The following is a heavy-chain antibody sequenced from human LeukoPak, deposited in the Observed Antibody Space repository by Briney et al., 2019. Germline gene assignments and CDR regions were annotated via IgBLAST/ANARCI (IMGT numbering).Heavy chain of an antibody. V-gene: IGHV4-31*03. Sequence: PSQTLSLTCTVSGGSISSGGYYWSWIRQHPGKGLEWIGYIYYSGSTYYNPSLKSRVTISVDTSKNQFSLKLSSVTAADTAVYYCARGHSYGHYYFDYWGQGTLVTVSS. D-gene: IGHD5-18*01. CDR1: GGSISSGGYY. CDR3: ARGHSYGHYYFDY. J-gene: IGHJ4*02. CDR2: IYYSGST.